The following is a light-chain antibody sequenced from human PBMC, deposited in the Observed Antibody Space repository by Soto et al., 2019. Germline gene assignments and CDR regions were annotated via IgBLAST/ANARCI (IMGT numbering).Light chain of an antibody. J-gene: IGKJ1*01. CDR3: QQRSNWPSWT. Sequence: EIVLTHSPATLSLSPGERATLCCRASQSVSSYLAWYQQKPGQAPRLLIYDASNRATGIPARFSGSGSGTDFTLTISSLEPEDFAVYYCQQRSNWPSWTFGQGTKVEFK. CDR1: QSVSSY. CDR2: DAS. V-gene: IGKV3-11*01.